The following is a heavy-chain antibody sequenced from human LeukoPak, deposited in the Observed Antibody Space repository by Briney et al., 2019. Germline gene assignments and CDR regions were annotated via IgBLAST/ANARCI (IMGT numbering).Heavy chain of an antibody. D-gene: IGHD6-13*01. Sequence: ASETLSLTCTVSGGSISSYYWSWIRQPPGKGLEWIGSIFYNGNTNYNPSLKSRVTISLDASKNQFSLKLISVTAADAAMYYCSRARIGSGLTADLKLDYFDYWGQGTLVTVSS. J-gene: IGHJ4*02. CDR1: GGSISSYY. V-gene: IGHV4-59*08. CDR3: SRARIGSGLTADLKLDYFDY. CDR2: IFYNGNT.